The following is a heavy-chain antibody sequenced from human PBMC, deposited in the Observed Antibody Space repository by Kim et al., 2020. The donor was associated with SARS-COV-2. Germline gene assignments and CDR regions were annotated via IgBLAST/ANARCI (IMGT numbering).Heavy chain of an antibody. CDR2: ISYDGSNK. J-gene: IGHJ4*02. CDR3: AKDAMGGYGDYGFGLFDY. V-gene: IGHV3-30*18. CDR1: GFTFSSYG. D-gene: IGHD4-17*01. Sequence: GGSLRLSCAASGFTFSSYGMHWVRQAPGKGLEWVAVISYDGSNKYYADSVKGRFTISRDNSKNTLYLQMNSLRAEDTAVYYCAKDAMGGYGDYGFGLFDYWGQGTLVTVSS.